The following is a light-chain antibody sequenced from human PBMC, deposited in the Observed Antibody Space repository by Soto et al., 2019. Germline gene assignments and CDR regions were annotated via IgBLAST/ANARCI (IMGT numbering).Light chain of an antibody. Sequence: VLTQSPLSLPVTLGQPASISCRSSQSLVHSDGIFYLNWFQQRPGQSPRRLIYKVSNRDYGVPDRFSGSGSGTDFTLEISRVEAEDVGVYYCMQGSHWPYTFGQGTKLEIK. CDR2: KVS. CDR3: MQGSHWPYT. V-gene: IGKV2-30*02. J-gene: IGKJ2*01. CDR1: QSLVHSDGIFY.